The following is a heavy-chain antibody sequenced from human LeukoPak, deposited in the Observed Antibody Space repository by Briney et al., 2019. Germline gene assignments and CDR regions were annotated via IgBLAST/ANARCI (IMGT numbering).Heavy chain of an antibody. CDR2: IIPIFGTA. CDR3: ARGNYDSSGYYYYFDY. CDR1: GGTFSSYA. D-gene: IGHD3-22*01. J-gene: IGHJ4*02. V-gene: IGHV1-69*13. Sequence: ASVKVSCKASGGTFSSYAISWVRQAPGQGLEWMGGIIPIFGTANYAQKFQGRVTITADESTSTAYMELSSLRSEDTAVYYCARGNYDSSGYYYYFDYWGQGTLVTVSS.